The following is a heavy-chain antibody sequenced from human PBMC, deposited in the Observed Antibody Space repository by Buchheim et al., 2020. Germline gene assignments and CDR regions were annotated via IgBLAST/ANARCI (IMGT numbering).Heavy chain of an antibody. CDR3: AREDIVGAILDY. D-gene: IGHD1-26*01. Sequence: QVQLVESGGGVVQPGRSLRLSCAASGFTFSSYGMHWVRQAPGKGLEWVAVIWYDGSKKYYADSVKGRFTISRDNSKNTLYLQMNSLRGEDTAVYYCAREDIVGAILDYWGQGTL. V-gene: IGHV3-33*01. CDR2: IWYDGSKK. CDR1: GFTFSSYG. J-gene: IGHJ4*02.